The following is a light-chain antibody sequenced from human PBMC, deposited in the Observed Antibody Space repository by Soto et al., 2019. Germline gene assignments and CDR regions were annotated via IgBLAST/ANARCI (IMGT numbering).Light chain of an antibody. CDR3: AAWDDSLNFYV. CDR2: YDD. J-gene: IGLJ1*01. V-gene: IGLV1-36*01. Sequence: QSVLTQPPSVSEAPRQRVTISCSGSSSNIGNNAVSWYQQIPGTAPKLLIYYDDRLPSGVSDRLSGSKSGTSASLAISGLQSEDDADYYCAAWDDSLNFYVFGTGTKVTVL. CDR1: SSNIGNNA.